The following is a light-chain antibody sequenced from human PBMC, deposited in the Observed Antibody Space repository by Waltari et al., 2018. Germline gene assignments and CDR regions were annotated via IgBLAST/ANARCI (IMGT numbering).Light chain of an antibody. V-gene: IGLV2-11*01. J-gene: IGLJ2*01. CDR1: SSDVGGHDY. Sequence: QSALPQPRPLSGSHGQTAPIPCTGPSSDVGGHDYVPWYQQHPGKAPKLVIYAVSKRPSGVPDHFSGSKSGNTASLTISGLQAEDEADYYCCSYAGGQTVIFGGGTRLTVL. CDR2: AVS. CDR3: CSYAGGQTVI.